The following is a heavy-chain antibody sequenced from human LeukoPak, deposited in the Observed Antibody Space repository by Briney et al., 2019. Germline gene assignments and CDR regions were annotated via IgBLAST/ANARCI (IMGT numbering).Heavy chain of an antibody. CDR2: IYSGGST. CDR3: ARDVLLWFGGDY. D-gene: IGHD3-10*01. V-gene: IGHV3-53*01. J-gene: IGHJ4*02. CDR1: GFTVGSNY. Sequence: GGSLRLSCAAAGFTVGSNYMNWVRQAPGKGREWVSVIYSGGSTYHADSVKGRFTVSRDNSKNTFYLQMNSLRADDTAVYYCARDVLLWFGGDYWGQGPLVTVSS.